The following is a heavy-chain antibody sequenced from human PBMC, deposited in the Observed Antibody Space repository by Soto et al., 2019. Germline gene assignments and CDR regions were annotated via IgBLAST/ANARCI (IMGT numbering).Heavy chain of an antibody. V-gene: IGHV3-66*01. CDR1: GFIVNNIF. Sequence: GGSLRLSCAAYGFIVNNIFMTWVRQAPGKGLEWLSTISSDENTYYADSVKSRFTISRDSPKNTLYLHMNSLRAEDTAVYHCARDILGGSYDFSHRGQGALGTV. CDR3: ARDILGGSYDFSH. J-gene: IGHJ1*01. CDR2: ISSDENT. D-gene: IGHD3-3*01.